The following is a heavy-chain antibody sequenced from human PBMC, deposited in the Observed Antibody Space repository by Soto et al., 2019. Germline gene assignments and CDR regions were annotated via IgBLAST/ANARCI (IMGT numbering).Heavy chain of an antibody. CDR1: GGSISSGGYY. J-gene: IGHJ4*02. Sequence: SETLSLTCTVSGGSISSGGYYWSWIRQHPGKGLEWIGYIYYSGSTYYNPSLKSRVTISVDTSKNQFSLKLSSVTAADTAVYYCARSSYSSGQGGFDYWGQGTLVTVYS. D-gene: IGHD6-19*01. CDR2: IYYSGST. V-gene: IGHV4-31*03. CDR3: ARSSYSSGQGGFDY.